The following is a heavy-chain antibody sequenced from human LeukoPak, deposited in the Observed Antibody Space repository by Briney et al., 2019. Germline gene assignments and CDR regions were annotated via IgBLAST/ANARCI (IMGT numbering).Heavy chain of an antibody. V-gene: IGHV3-30*01. CDR3: ARWGGYSSSSTYYFDY. D-gene: IGHD6-6*01. Sequence: GGSLRLSCAASGFTFSSYAMHWVRQAPGKGLEWVAAISYDRSNKYYADSVKGRFTISRDNSKNTLYLQMNSLRAEDTAVYYCARWGGYSSSSTYYFDYWGQGTLVTVSS. J-gene: IGHJ4*02. CDR2: ISYDRSNK. CDR1: GFTFSSYA.